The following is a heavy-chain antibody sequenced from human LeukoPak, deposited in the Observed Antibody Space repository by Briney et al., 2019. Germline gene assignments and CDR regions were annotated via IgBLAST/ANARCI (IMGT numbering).Heavy chain of an antibody. J-gene: IGHJ3*02. Sequence: SETLSLTCTVSGGSISSYYWSWIRQPAGKGLEWIGRIYTSGSTNYNPSLKSRVTMSVDTSKNQFSLKLSSVTAADPAVYYCARDMSLLWFGELCAFDIWGQGTMVTVSS. CDR1: GGSISSYY. V-gene: IGHV4-4*07. D-gene: IGHD3-10*01. CDR2: IYTSGST. CDR3: ARDMSLLWFGELCAFDI.